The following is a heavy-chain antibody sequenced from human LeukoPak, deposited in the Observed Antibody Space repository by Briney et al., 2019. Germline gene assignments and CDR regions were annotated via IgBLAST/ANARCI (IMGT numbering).Heavy chain of an antibody. J-gene: IGHJ4*02. CDR3: AREGPMFDSGSYSKSLGY. Sequence: SETLSLPFTVSGGSISSYYWSWIRQPPGKGLEWIGYIYYSGSTNYNPSLKSRVTISVDTSKNQFSLKLSSVTAADTAVYYCAREGPMFDSGSYSKSLGYWGQGILVTVSS. CDR1: GGSISSYY. D-gene: IGHD3-10*01. CDR2: IYYSGST. V-gene: IGHV4-59*01.